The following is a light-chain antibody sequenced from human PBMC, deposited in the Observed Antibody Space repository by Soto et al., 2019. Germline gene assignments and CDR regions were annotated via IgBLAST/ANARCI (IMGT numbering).Light chain of an antibody. J-gene: IGKJ4*01. Sequence: ENVLTQSPGTLSLSPGERATLSCRASQSVSSSYLAWYQHKPGQAPRFLIYGASTRATGIPARFSGSGSGTDFTLTISRLEPEDFAVYYCQQYGRSPLTFGGGTKVDIK. V-gene: IGKV3-20*01. CDR3: QQYGRSPLT. CDR2: GAS. CDR1: QSVSSSY.